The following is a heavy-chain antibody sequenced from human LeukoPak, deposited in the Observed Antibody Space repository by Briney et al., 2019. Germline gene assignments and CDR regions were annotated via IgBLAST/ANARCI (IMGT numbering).Heavy chain of an antibody. CDR1: GGSISSSSYY. D-gene: IGHD4-17*01. CDR3: ARLYGDYVGF. Sequence: SETLPLTCTVSGGSISSSSYYWGWIRQPPGKGLEWIGSIYYSGSTYYNPSLKSRVTISVDTSKNQFSLKLSSVTAADTAVYYCARLYGDYVGFWGQGTLVTVSS. CDR2: IYYSGST. V-gene: IGHV4-39*01. J-gene: IGHJ4*02.